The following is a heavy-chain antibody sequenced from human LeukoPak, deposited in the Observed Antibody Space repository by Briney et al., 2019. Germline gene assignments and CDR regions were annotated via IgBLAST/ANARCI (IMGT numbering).Heavy chain of an antibody. Sequence: SETLSLTCTVSGDSFSSHYWSWIRRPPGKGLEWIGYIYPGGNTNYNPSLKSRVIISVDKSKNQFSLKLSSVTAADTAVYYCARQLGSSAFDYWGQGTLVTVSS. CDR3: ARQLGSSAFDY. J-gene: IGHJ4*02. CDR1: GDSFSSHY. V-gene: IGHV4-4*09. D-gene: IGHD6-6*01. CDR2: IYPGGNT.